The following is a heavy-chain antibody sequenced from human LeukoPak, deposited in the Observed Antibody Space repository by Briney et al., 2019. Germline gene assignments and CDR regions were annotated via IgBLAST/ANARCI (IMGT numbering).Heavy chain of an antibody. CDR1: GFTFSSYS. Sequence: GGSLRLSCAASGFTFSSYSMNWVRQAPGKGLEWVSYITSSSSTIYYADSVKGRFTISRDNAKNSLYLQMNSLRDEDTAVYYCARDSYCGGDCFSGFLDCWGQGTLVTVSS. CDR3: ARDSYCGGDCFSGFLDC. J-gene: IGHJ4*02. V-gene: IGHV3-48*02. CDR2: ITSSSSTI. D-gene: IGHD2-21*02.